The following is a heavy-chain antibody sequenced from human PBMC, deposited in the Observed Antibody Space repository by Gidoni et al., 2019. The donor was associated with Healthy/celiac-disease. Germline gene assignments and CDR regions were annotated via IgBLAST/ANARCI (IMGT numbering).Heavy chain of an antibody. D-gene: IGHD2-21*01. CDR1: GGSISMYY. CDR2: IYYSGST. V-gene: IGHV4-59*01. CDR3: ARGTIRDWFDP. J-gene: IGHJ5*02. Sequence: QVQPQEPGPGLVKPSETLSPTYTVPGGSISMYYWSWISQPPGKRLEWIGDIYYSGSTNYNPSLKSRVTISVDTSKNQFSLKLSSVTAADTAVYYCARGTIRDWFDPWGQGTLVTVSS.